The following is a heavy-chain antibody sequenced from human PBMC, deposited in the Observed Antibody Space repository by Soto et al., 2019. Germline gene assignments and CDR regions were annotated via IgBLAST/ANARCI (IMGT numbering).Heavy chain of an antibody. D-gene: IGHD2-21*02. CDR2: IYYSGST. Sequence: PSETLSLTCTVSGGSISSGGYYWSWIRQHPGKGLEWIGYIYYSGSTYYNPSLKSRVTISVDTSKNQFSLKLSSVTAADTAVYYCASLYCGGDCYSHNWFDPCGQGTLVTVSS. V-gene: IGHV4-31*03. J-gene: IGHJ5*02. CDR3: ASLYCGGDCYSHNWFDP. CDR1: GGSISSGGYY.